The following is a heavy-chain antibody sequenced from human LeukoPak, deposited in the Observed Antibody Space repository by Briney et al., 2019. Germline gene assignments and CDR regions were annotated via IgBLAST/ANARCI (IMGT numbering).Heavy chain of an antibody. CDR2: ISAYNGNT. CDR1: GYTFTSYG. CDR3: ARDSVAGTYSGNY. J-gene: IGHJ4*02. V-gene: IGHV1-18*01. D-gene: IGHD6-19*01. Sequence: ASVKVSCKASGYTFTSYGISWVRQAPGQGLEWMGWISAYNGNTNYAQKFQGRVTMTRDTSISTAYMELSRLRSDDTAVYYCARDSVAGTYSGNYWGQGTLVTVSS.